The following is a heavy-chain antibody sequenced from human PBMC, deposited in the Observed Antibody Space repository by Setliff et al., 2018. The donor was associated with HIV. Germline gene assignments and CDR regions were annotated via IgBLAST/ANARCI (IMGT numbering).Heavy chain of an antibody. J-gene: IGHJ4*02. Sequence: SETLSLTCIVSGGSIGSYYWSWIRQSPGKGLEWIGYVYYTGSTNYNPSLKSRVTIGVDTSKNQFSLKLTSVTAADAAVYYCARKKTVVILNYFDYWGLGTLVTVSS. CDR3: ARKKTVVILNYFDY. CDR2: VYYTGST. CDR1: GGSIGSYY. V-gene: IGHV4-59*08. D-gene: IGHD2-15*01.